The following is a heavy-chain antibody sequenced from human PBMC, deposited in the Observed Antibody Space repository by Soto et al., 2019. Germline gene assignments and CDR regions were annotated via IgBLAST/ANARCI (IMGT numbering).Heavy chain of an antibody. CDR2: ILVDGRT. CDR3: ARATATGGGAFDI. J-gene: IGHJ3*02. V-gene: IGHV3-23*01. CDR1: GFPFISYD. D-gene: IGHD2-8*02. Sequence: GGSLRLSCAASGFPFISYDMSGVRQATGKGLEWVSTILVDGRTFYIDSVRGRFTISRDNSKNTVYLQMNSLTAGDTALYYCARATATGGGAFDICGQGTMVTVSS.